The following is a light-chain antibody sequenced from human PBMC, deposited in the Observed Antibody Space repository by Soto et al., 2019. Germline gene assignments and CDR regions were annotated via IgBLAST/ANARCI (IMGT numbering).Light chain of an antibody. Sequence: EIVLTQSPGTLSLSPGERATLSCRASQSVSGYLAWYQQKPGQAPRLLIYDAANRATGIPARIGGSGSGTDFTLTISSLEPEDFAVYYCQQRIRSPWTFGKGTKVDI. CDR2: DAA. J-gene: IGKJ1*01. CDR1: QSVSGY. V-gene: IGKV3-11*01. CDR3: QQRIRSPWT.